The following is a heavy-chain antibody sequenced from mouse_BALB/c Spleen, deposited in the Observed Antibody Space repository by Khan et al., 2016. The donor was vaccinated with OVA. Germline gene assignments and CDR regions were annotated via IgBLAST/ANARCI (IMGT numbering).Heavy chain of an antibody. CDR1: GFSLTSYG. CDR3: ARIVIGKTGYAMDY. Sequence: VQESGPGLVQPSQSLSITCTVSGFSLTSYGVHWVRQSPGKGLEWLGVIWSGGSTDYNAAFISRLSLSEDNPKSQVFFKMHSLQANDTAIYYCARIVIGKTGYAMDYWGQGTSVTVSS. D-gene: IGHD2-14*01. CDR2: IWSGGST. V-gene: IGHV2-2*02. J-gene: IGHJ4*01.